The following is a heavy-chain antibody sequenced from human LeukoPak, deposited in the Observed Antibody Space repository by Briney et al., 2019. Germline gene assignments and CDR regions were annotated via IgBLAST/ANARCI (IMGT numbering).Heavy chain of an antibody. J-gene: IGHJ1*01. D-gene: IGHD5-18*01. CDR1: GFTFSSYG. CDR3: AKVWVRYTPLGYFQH. CDR2: ISYDGSNK. V-gene: IGHV3-30*18. Sequence: PGGSLRLSCAASGFTFSSYGMHWVRQAPGKWLEWVAVISYDGSNKYYADSVKGRFTISRDNSKNTLYLQMNSLRAEDTAVYYCAKVWVRYTPLGYFQHWGQGTLVTVSS.